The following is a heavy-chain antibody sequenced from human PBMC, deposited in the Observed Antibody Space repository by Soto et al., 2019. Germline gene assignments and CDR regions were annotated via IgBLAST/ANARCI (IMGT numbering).Heavy chain of an antibody. CDR2: IVVGSGNT. D-gene: IGHD3-10*01. CDR3: AALSNYYYGSGSYPY. Sequence: GASVKVSCKASGFTFTSSAMQWVRQARGQRLEWIGWIVVGSGNTNYAQKFQERVTITRDMSTSTAYMELSSLRSEDTAVYYCAALSNYYYGSGSYPYWGQGTLVTVS. CDR1: GFTFTSSA. J-gene: IGHJ4*02. V-gene: IGHV1-58*02.